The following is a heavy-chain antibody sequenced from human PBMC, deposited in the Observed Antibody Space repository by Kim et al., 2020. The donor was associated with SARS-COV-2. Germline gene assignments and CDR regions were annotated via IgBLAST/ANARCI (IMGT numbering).Heavy chain of an antibody. D-gene: IGHD5-18*01. CDR3: AKSRMGYTYGKFDY. Sequence: GWSLRLSCAASGFTFSTYAMSWVRQAPGKGLEWVSGISASGGSTFYADSVKGRFAISRDTSKSTLFLQMNSLRAEDTAVYYCAKSRMGYTYGKFDYWGQGTLVTVSS. V-gene: IGHV3-23*01. CDR2: ISASGGST. J-gene: IGHJ4*02. CDR1: GFTFSTYA.